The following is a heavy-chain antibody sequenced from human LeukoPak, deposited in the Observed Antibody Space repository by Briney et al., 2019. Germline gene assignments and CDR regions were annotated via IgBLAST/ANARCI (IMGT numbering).Heavy chain of an antibody. D-gene: IGHD5-18*01. CDR3: ARARSSYGYGDAFDI. CDR1: GFIFSAYS. CDR2: ISSSSSYI. J-gene: IGHJ3*02. V-gene: IGHV3-21*01. Sequence: GGSLRLSCEASGFIFSAYSMNWVRQAPGKGLEWVSSISSSSSYIYYADSVKGRFTISRDNAKNSLYLQMNSLRAEDTAVYYCARARSSYGYGDAFDIWGQGTMVTVSS.